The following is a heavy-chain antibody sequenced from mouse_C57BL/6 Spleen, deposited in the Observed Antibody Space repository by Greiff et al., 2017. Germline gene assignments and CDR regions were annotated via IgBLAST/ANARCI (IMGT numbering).Heavy chain of an antibody. CDR1: GYTFTDYY. CDR3: ARNYGSSSWYFDV. D-gene: IGHD1-1*01. CDR2: INPNNGGT. V-gene: IGHV1-26*01. J-gene: IGHJ1*03. Sequence: VQLQQSGPELVKPGASVQISCKASGYTFTDYYMNWVKQSHGKSLEWIGDINPNNGGTSYNQKFKGKATLTVDKSSSTAYMELRSLTSEDSAVYYCARNYGSSSWYFDVWGTGTTVTVSS.